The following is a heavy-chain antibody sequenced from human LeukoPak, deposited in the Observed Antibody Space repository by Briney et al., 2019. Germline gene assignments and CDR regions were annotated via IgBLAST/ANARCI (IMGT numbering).Heavy chain of an antibody. V-gene: IGHV1-2*02. CDR1: GYTFTGYY. J-gene: IGHJ4*02. D-gene: IGHD2-2*01. Sequence: EASVKVSCKASGYTFTGYYMHWVRQAPGQGLEWMGWINPNSGGTNYAQKFQGRVTMTRDTSISTAYMELSRLRSDDTAVYYCASFVVVPAADYFDYWGQGTLVTVSS. CDR2: INPNSGGT. CDR3: ASFVVVPAADYFDY.